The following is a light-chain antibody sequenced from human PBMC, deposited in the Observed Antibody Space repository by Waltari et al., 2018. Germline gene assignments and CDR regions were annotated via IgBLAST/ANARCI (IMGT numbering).Light chain of an antibody. CDR2: DVS. Sequence: QSALTPPAPVSGSPGQSITISCTGTSSDVGGYNYFSRDQQQPGKAPKLMSYDVSNRPSGVSNRFSGSTSGNTAALTISGLQAEDEADYYCSSYISSSTLELFGGGTSLTVL. CDR1: SSDVGGYNY. J-gene: IGLJ2*01. V-gene: IGLV2-14*03. CDR3: SSYISSSTLEL.